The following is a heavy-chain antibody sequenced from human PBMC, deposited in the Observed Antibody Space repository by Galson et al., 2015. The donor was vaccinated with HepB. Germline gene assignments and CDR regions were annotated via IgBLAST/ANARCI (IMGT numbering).Heavy chain of an antibody. Sequence: SVKVSCRASGYTFTGYYMHWVRQAPGQGLEWMGWINPNSGGTNYAQKFQGRVTMTRDTSISTAYMELSRLRSDDTAVYYCARSHREMAHFDYWGQGTLVTVSS. CDR2: INPNSGGT. V-gene: IGHV1-2*02. J-gene: IGHJ4*02. CDR1: GYTFTGYY. D-gene: IGHD5-24*01. CDR3: ARSHREMAHFDY.